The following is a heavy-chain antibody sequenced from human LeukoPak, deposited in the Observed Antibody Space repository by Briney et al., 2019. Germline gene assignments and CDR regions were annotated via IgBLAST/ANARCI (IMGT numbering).Heavy chain of an antibody. D-gene: IGHD6-6*01. CDR3: ARLSSLANIAARGRTWFDP. CDR2: IYYSGST. Sequence: SETLSLTCTVSGGSISSYYWSWIRQPPGKGLEWIGYIYYSGSTNYNPSLKSRVTISVDTSKNQFSLKLSSVTAADTAVYYCARLSSLANIAARGRTWFDPWGQGSLVTVSS. J-gene: IGHJ5*02. V-gene: IGHV4-59*01. CDR1: GGSISSYY.